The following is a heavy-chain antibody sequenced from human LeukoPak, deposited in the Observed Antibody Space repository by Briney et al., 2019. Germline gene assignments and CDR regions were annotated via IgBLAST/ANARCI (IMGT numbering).Heavy chain of an antibody. CDR1: GFTFSTYS. Sequence: GGSLRLSCAASGFTFSTYSMNWVRQAPGKGLEWVSYISSSSSTINYADSVKGRFTISRDNAKNSLYLQMNSLRAEVTAVYYCARGGSFDSWGQGTHVTVSS. CDR3: ARGGSFDS. V-gene: IGHV3-48*01. J-gene: IGHJ4*02. CDR2: ISSSSSTI.